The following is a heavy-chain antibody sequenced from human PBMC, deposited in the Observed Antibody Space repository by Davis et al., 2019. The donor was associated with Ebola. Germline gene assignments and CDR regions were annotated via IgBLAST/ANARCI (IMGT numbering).Heavy chain of an antibody. CDR2: IYYSGST. CDR1: GGSISSYY. V-gene: IGHV4-59*01. CDR3: ARAAAADWYYYYYYMDV. J-gene: IGHJ6*03. D-gene: IGHD6-13*01. Sequence: PSETLSLTCTVSGGSISSYYWSWIRQPPGKGLEWIGYIYYSGSTNYNPSLKSRVTISVDTSKNQFSLKLSSVTAADTAVYYCARAAAADWYYYYYYMDVWGKGTTVTVSS.